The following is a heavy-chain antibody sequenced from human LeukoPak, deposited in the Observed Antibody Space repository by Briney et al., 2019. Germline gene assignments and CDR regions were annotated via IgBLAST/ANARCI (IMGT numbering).Heavy chain of an antibody. CDR2: IIPIFGTA. CDR3: ANRHYDYVWGSYRAFDI. Sequence: SVKVSCKASGGTFSSYAISWGPQAPGQGLEWIGGIIPIFGTANYAQKFQGSITITTDESTSTAYMELSSLRSEDTAVYYCANRHYDYVWGSYRAFDIWGQGTMVTVSS. J-gene: IGHJ3*02. D-gene: IGHD3-16*02. V-gene: IGHV1-69*05. CDR1: GGTFSSYA.